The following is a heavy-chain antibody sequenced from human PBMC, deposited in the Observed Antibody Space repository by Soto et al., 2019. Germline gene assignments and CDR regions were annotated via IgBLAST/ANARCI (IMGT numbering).Heavy chain of an antibody. V-gene: IGHV1-18*04. CDR1: GYTFTSYG. CDR3: ARGGYSYGYRFYYYYYGMDV. CDR2: ISAYNGNT. J-gene: IGHJ6*02. Sequence: GASVKVSCKAPGYTFTSYGISWVRQAPGQGLEWMGWISAYNGNTNYAQKLQGRVTMTTDTSTSTAYMELRSLRSDDTAVYYCARGGYSYGYRFYYYYYGMDVWGQGTTVTVSS. D-gene: IGHD5-18*01.